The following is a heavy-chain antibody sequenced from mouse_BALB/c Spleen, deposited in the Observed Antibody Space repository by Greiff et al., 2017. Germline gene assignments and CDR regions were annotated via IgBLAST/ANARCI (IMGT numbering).Heavy chain of an antibody. CDR3: ARSSFINGDY. J-gene: IGHJ2*01. V-gene: IGHV1-82*01. Sequence: VQLQQSGPELVKPGASVKISCKASGYAFSSSWMNWVKQRPGQGLEWIGRIYPGDGDTNYNGKFKGKATLTADKSSSTAYMQLSSLTSVDSAVYFCARSSFINGDYWGQGTTLTVSS. CDR1: GYAFSSSW. D-gene: IGHD1-1*01. CDR2: IYPGDGDT.